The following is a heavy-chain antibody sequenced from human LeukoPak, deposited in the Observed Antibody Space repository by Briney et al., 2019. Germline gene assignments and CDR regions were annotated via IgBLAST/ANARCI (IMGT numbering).Heavy chain of an antibody. CDR1: GGTFSSYA. CDR3: AREGAPRGYNWFDP. D-gene: IGHD3-16*01. Sequence: HWASVKVSCKASGGTFSSYAISWVRQAPGQGLEWMGGIIPIFGTANYAQKFQGRVTITTDESTSTAYMELSSLRSEDTAVYYCAREGAPRGYNWFDPWGQGTLVTVSS. CDR2: IIPIFGTA. V-gene: IGHV1-69*05. J-gene: IGHJ5*02.